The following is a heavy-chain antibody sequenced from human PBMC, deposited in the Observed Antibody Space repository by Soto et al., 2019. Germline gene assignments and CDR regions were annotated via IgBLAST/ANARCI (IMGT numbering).Heavy chain of an antibody. CDR1: EFTFTNYI. D-gene: IGHD2-2*01. CDR2: ISYDGSNK. V-gene: IGHV3-30-3*01. CDR3: ARGDQYYGIDV. Sequence: QVQLVESGGGVVQPEKSLRLSCAASEFTFTNYIMYWVRQAPGKGLEWVAGISYDGSNKYYGDSVKGRFTISRDNSKSTLYLQMDSLRAEDTAMYYCARGDQYYGIDVWGQGTTVTVSS. J-gene: IGHJ6*02.